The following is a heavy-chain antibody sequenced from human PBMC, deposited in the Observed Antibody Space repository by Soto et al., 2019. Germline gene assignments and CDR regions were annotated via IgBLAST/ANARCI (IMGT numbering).Heavy chain of an antibody. CDR2: IKYSGDT. CDR3: TTSKKGQFESDTTFFDY. CDR1: GGSISRSAYW. Sequence: QLQLQESGPGLVQPSETLSLTCTVSGGSISRSAYWWHWSRQPPGKGLEWIGNIKYSGDTYYSTSLSSRVTPPADTSESQFSLRLPSVTVADTAVYFCTTSKKGQFESDTTFFDYWGQGILVTVSS. J-gene: IGHJ4*02. V-gene: IGHV4-39*01. D-gene: IGHD3-16*01.